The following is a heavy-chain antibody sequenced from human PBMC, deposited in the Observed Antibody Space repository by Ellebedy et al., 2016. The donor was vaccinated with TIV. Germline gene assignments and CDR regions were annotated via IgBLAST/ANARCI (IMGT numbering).Heavy chain of an antibody. CDR1: GGTFSSYA. D-gene: IGHD3-10*01. V-gene: IGHV1-69*13. J-gene: IGHJ3*02. CDR3: ARTKPLYYGSGSSHPPVRPNAFDI. CDR2: IIPIFGTA. Sequence: SVKVSXXASGGTFSSYAISWVRQAPGQGLEWMGGIIPIFGTANYAQKFQGRVTITADESTSTAYMELSSVTAADTAVYYCARTKPLYYGSGSSHPPVRPNAFDIWGQGTMVTVSS.